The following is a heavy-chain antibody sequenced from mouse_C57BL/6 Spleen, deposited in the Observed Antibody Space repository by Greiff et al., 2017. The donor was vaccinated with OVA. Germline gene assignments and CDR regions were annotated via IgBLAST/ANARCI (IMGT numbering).Heavy chain of an antibody. CDR2: INPNNGGT. Sequence: VQLQQSGPELVKPGASVKISCKASGYTFTDYYMNWVKQSHGKSLEWIGDINPNNGGTSYNQKFKGKATLTVDKSSSTAYMELRSLTSEDSAVYYCARWRDYDGYFPFDYWGQGTTLTVSS. D-gene: IGHD2-3*01. CDR1: GYTFTDYY. CDR3: ARWRDYDGYFPFDY. J-gene: IGHJ2*01. V-gene: IGHV1-26*01.